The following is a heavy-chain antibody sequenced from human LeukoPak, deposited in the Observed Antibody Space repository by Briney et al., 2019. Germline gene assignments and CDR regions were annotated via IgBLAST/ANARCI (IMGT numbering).Heavy chain of an antibody. Sequence: SETLSLTCAVYGGSFSDYYWSWVRQPPGKGLEWVGEINHSGSTNYNPSLKSRVTISVDTSKKQFSLKLTSVTAADTAVYYCARAVRNTIWENYYFDYWGQGNMVTVSS. V-gene: IGHV4-34*01. CDR3: ARAVRNTIWENYYFDY. CDR1: GGSFSDYY. J-gene: IGHJ4*02. D-gene: IGHD3-9*01. CDR2: INHSGST.